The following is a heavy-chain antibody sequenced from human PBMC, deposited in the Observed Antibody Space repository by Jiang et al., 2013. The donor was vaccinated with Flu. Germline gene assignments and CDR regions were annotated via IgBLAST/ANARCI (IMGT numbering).Heavy chain of an antibody. J-gene: IGHJ3*02. Sequence: KWYNDYAVSVKSRITINPDTSKNQFSLQLNSVTPEDTAVYYCARDLYGDAFDIWGQGTMVTVSS. CDR3: ARDLYGDAFDI. V-gene: IGHV6-1*01. D-gene: IGHD2/OR15-2a*01. CDR2: KWYN.